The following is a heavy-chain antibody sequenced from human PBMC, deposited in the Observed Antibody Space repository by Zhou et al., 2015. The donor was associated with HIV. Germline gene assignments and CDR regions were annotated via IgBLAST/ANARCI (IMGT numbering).Heavy chain of an antibody. J-gene: IGHJ4*02. D-gene: IGHD5-18*01. V-gene: IGHV3-30*02. Sequence: VQLVESGGGLVQPGGSLRLSCTTSGFTFSAYAMSWVRQAPGKGLEWVAFKGTDTKSDATNIYYADSVKGRFAVSRDNSRNTVFLEMNSLRVDDTAVYFCARDTGVGGYSSGSFDYCGQGTLVTVSS. CDR2: KGTDTKSDATNI. CDR1: GFTFSAYA. CDR3: ARDTGVGGYSSGSFDY.